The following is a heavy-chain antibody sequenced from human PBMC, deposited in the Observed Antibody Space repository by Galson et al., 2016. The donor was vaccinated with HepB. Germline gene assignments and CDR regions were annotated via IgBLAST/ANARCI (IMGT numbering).Heavy chain of an antibody. V-gene: IGHV4-34*01. CDR3: ARVPRYGAHDYYGTDV. CDR1: GGSLSGNF. D-gene: IGHD5-12*01. CDR2: INHSGGT. Sequence: ETLSLTCDVYGGSLSGNFWSWLRQPPGKGLEWIGEINHSGGTNYNPSLKSRVTISLDTSKSQISLKVTSVTAADTAVYYCARVPRYGAHDYYGTDVWGQGTTVTVSS. J-gene: IGHJ6*02.